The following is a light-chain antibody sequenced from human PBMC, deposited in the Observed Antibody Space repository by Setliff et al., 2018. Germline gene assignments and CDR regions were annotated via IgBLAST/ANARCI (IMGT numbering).Light chain of an antibody. CDR3: ATWDFSLRGVV. J-gene: IGLJ2*01. V-gene: IGLV1-51*01. Sequence: QSALAQPPSVSAAPRQKVTISCSGSSSNIGSSYVSWYQQVPGIAPKLLIYDNNKRPSGIPDRFSGSKSGASGTLDITGLQTGDETEYYCATWDFSLRGVVFGGGTQLTVL. CDR1: SSNIGSSY. CDR2: DNN.